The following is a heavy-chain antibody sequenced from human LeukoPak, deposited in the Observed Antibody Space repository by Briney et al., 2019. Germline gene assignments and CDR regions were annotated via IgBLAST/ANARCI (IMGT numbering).Heavy chain of an antibody. CDR3: ARGWDGYDTGDDAFDI. J-gene: IGHJ3*02. CDR1: GGTFSSYA. V-gene: IGHV1-69*13. D-gene: IGHD5-12*01. CDR2: IIPIFGTA. Sequence: SVKVSCKASGGTFSSYAISWVRQAPGQGLEWMGGIIPIFGTANYAQKFQGRVTITADESTSTAYMELSSLRSEDTAVYYCARGWDGYDTGDDAFDIWGQGTMVTVSS.